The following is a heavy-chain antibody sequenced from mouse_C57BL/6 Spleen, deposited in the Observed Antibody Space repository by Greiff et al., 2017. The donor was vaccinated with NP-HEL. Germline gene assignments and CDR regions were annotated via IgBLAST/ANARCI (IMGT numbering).Heavy chain of an antibody. J-gene: IGHJ2*01. V-gene: IGHV1-42*01. Sequence: EVQLQQSGPELVKPGASVKISCKASGYSFTGYYMNWVKQSPEKSLEWIGEINPSTGGTTYNQKFKAKATLTVDKSSSTAYMQLKSLTSEDSAVYYWAREPYWGQGTTLTVSS. CDR3: AREPY. CDR2: INPSTGGT. CDR1: GYSFTGYY.